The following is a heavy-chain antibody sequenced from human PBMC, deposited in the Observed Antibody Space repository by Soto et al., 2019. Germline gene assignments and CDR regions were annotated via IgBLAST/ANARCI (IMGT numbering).Heavy chain of an antibody. CDR1: DDSINSDKYY. CDR2: SYYRGNA. J-gene: IGHJ4*02. D-gene: IGHD3-9*01. Sequence: QLQLQESGPGLVKPSETLSLTCSVSDDSINSDKYYWGWIRQPPGKGLEWIGSSYYRGNAHYNPSLHTRVTLSLDKSKSQFSLKLNSVPAADSAVYFCARLEGLATISYYFDFWGPGALVTVSS. CDR3: ARLEGLATISYYFDF. V-gene: IGHV4-39*01.